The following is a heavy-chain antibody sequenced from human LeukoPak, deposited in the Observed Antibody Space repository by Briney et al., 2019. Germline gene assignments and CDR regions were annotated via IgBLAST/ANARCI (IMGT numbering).Heavy chain of an antibody. V-gene: IGHV3-30-3*01. J-gene: IGHJ6*02. Sequence: GGSLRLSCAASRFTFHNYAMHWVRQAPGKGLEWVAIISYDGGNEYYADSVKGRFTISRDNSKNTLYLQMNSLRAEDTAVYYCARRSFCSGNNCALYYYYGMDVWGQGTTVTVSS. CDR2: ISYDGGNE. CDR1: RFTFHNYA. CDR3: ARRSFCSGNNCALYYYYGMDV. D-gene: IGHD3-3*01.